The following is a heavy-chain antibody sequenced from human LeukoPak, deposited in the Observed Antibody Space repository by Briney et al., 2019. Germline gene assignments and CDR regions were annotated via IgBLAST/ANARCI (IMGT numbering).Heavy chain of an antibody. V-gene: IGHV3-21*01. CDR3: ARGDDYVWGSYGSDY. CDR1: EFTFSSYE. J-gene: IGHJ4*02. D-gene: IGHD3-16*01. CDR2: ISSSSSYI. Sequence: PGGSLRLSCAASEFTFSSYEMNWVRQAPGKGLEWVSSISSSSSYIYYADSVKGRFTISRDNAKNSLYLQMNSLRAEDTAVYYCARGDDYVWGSYGSDYWGQGTLVTVSS.